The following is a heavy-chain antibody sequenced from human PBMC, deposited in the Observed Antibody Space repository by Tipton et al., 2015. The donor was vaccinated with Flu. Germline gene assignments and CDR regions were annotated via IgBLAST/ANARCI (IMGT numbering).Heavy chain of an antibody. J-gene: IGHJ5*02. V-gene: IGHV3-23*01. Sequence: SLRLSCAASGFTFSNYAMSWVRQAPGKGLEWVSTGSDGSTYYADSVKGRFTISRDNSKNTLYLQMNSLRAEDTAVYFCAKDDLFGTTGWFDPWGQGTLATVSS. CDR1: GFTFSNYA. D-gene: IGHD1-7*01. CDR3: AKDDLFGTTGWFDP. CDR2: GSDGST.